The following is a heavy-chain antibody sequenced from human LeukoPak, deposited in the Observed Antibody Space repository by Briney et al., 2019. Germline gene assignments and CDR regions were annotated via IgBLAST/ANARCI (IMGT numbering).Heavy chain of an antibody. V-gene: IGHV5-51*01. J-gene: IGHJ4*02. CDR3: ARPLYYDFWNGYYPDY. CDR2: IYPGDSDT. Sequence: GESLKISCKGSGYSFTSFWIGWVRQMPGKGLEWMGIIYPGDSDTRYSPSFQGQVTISVDKSINTAYLQWSSLKASDTAMYYCARPLYYDFWNGYYPDYWGQGTLVTVSS. D-gene: IGHD3/OR15-3a*01. CDR1: GYSFTSFW.